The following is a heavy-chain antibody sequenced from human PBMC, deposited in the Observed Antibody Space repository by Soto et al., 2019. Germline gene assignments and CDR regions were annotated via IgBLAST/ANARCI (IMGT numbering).Heavy chain of an antibody. CDR2: IYYSGST. CDR3: ARGPGIMAKIDY. J-gene: IGHJ4*02. Sequence: QVQLLESGPGLVKPSQTLSLTCTVSGGSISSGGYYWSWIRQHPGKGLEWIGYIYYSGSTYYNPSLRSRVTISVDTSKNQFSLKLSSVTAADTAVYYCARGPGIMAKIDYWGQGTLVTVSS. CDR1: GGSISSGGYY. V-gene: IGHV4-31*03. D-gene: IGHD3-16*01.